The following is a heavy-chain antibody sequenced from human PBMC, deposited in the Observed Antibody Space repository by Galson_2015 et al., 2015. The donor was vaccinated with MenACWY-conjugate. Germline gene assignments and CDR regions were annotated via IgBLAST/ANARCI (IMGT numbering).Heavy chain of an antibody. D-gene: IGHD3-16*01. CDR2: ISAYNGKT. CDR1: GYTFSSYG. J-gene: IGHJ4*02. CDR3: ARDQDDRDMPFEY. Sequence: SVKVSCKASGYTFSSYGFSWVRQAPGHGLEWMGWISAYNGKTTYAETVQGRVTMTTETYTSTAYMELRSLRSDDTAVYYCARDQDDRDMPFEYCGQGTLVTVS. V-gene: IGHV1-18*01.